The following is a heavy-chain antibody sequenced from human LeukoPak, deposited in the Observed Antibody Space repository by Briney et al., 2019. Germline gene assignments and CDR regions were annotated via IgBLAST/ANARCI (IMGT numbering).Heavy chain of an antibody. D-gene: IGHD6-13*01. CDR3: ARRGSIAAARESWSFDL. CDR1: GGSISSGGYY. CDR2: IYHSGST. V-gene: IGHV4-30-2*01. Sequence: PSQTLSLTCTVSGGSISSGGYYWSWVRQPPGRGLEWVGYIYHSGSTYYNPSLKSRVTISVDRSKNQFSLKLSSVTAADTAVYYCARRGSIAAARESWSFDLWGRGTLVTVSS. J-gene: IGHJ2*01.